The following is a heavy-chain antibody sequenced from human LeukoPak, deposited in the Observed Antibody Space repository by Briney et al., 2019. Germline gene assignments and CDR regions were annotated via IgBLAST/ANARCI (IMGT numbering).Heavy chain of an antibody. D-gene: IGHD6-6*01. CDR2: ISSSSSYI. CDR1: GFTYSSYS. V-gene: IGHV3-21*01. CDR3: ARDSGGIAARRTAIDY. J-gene: IGHJ4*02. Sequence: GGSLRLSCAGSGFTYSSYSMNWVRQAPGKGLEWVSSISSSSSYIYYADSEKGRFTISRDNAKNSLYLQMNSLRAEDTAVYYCARDSGGIAARRTAIDYWGQGTLVTVSS.